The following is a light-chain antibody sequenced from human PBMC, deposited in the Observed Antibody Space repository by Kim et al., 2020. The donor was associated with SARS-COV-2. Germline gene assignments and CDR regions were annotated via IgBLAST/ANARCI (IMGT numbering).Light chain of an antibody. CDR2: QDS. CDR1: KLGDKY. J-gene: IGLJ3*02. CDR3: QAWDSSTAWRV. Sequence: PGQTASITCSGDKLGDKYACWYQQKPGQSPVLVIYQDSKRPSGIPERFSGSNSGNTATLTISGTQAMDEADYYCQAWDSSTAWRVFGGGTQLTVL. V-gene: IGLV3-1*01.